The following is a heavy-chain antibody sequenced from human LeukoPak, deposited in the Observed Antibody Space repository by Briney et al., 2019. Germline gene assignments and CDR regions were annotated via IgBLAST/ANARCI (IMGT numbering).Heavy chain of an antibody. CDR1: GGSFSGYY. Sequence: ETLSLTCAVYGGSFSGYYWSWIRQPPGKGLEWVSAISGSGGSTYYADSVKGRFTISRDNSKNTLYLQMNSLRAEDTAVYYCVVTSFSDGMDVWGQGTTVTVSS. D-gene: IGHD2-21*02. CDR2: ISGSGGST. J-gene: IGHJ6*02. CDR3: VVTSFSDGMDV. V-gene: IGHV3-23*01.